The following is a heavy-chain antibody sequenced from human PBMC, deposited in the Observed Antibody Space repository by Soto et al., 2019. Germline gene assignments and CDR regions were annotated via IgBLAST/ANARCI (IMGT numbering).Heavy chain of an antibody. CDR2: ISATSDAA. J-gene: IGHJ6*02. CDR3: GKYSGSYPVYNGMNV. D-gene: IGHD1-26*01. Sequence: EVQLLESGGGLVQPGGSLRLSCAASGFPFSTSAMNWVCQAPGKGLEWVSIISATSDAAYYAESVKGRFTSSRDNSKNTLYLQMNSLRPEDTAVYYCGKYSGSYPVYNGMNVWGQGTTVTVSS. V-gene: IGHV3-23*01. CDR1: GFPFSTSA.